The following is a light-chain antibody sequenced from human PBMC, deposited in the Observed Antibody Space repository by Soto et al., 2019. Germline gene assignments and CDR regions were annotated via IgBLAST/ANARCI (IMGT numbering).Light chain of an antibody. Sequence: AIRMTQSPSSFSASTGDRVTITCRASQGISSYLAWYQQKPGKAPKLLIYAASTLQSGVPSRFSGSGSRTDFTLTISCLQSEDFATYYCQQYYSYTYTFGQGTKLEIK. CDR3: QQYYSYTYT. CDR2: AAS. J-gene: IGKJ2*01. V-gene: IGKV1-8*01. CDR1: QGISSY.